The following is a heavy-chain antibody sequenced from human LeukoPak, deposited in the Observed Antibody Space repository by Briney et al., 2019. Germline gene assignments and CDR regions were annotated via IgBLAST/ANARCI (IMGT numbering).Heavy chain of an antibody. V-gene: IGHV3-23*01. Sequence: PGGSLRLSCAASGFTFSSYGMSWVRQAPGKGLEWVSAISGSGGSTYYADSVKGRFTISRDNSKNTLYLQMNILRAEDTAVYYCAKVKDDILTGYFNFYFDYWGQGTLVTVSS. CDR3: AKVKDDILTGYFNFYFDY. CDR2: ISGSGGST. J-gene: IGHJ4*02. D-gene: IGHD3-9*01. CDR1: GFTFSSYG.